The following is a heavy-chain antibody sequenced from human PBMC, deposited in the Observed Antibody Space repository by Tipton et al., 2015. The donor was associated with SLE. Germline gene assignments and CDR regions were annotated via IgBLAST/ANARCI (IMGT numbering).Heavy chain of an antibody. J-gene: IGHJ6*02. V-gene: IGHV3-23*01. Sequence: SLRLSCAASGFIFSNHAMTWVRQAPGKGLEWVSAIRGSGASSYYADSVKGRFTISRDNSKNMLYLQMNSLTAEDTAVYYCARDPALPGGNYNDMDAWGQGTTVTVSS. CDR3: ARDPALPGGNYNDMDA. CDR2: IRGSGASS. D-gene: IGHD3-16*01. CDR1: GFIFSNHA.